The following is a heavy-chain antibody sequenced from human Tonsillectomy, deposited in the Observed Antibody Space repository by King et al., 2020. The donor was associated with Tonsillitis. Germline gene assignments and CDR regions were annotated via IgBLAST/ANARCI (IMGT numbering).Heavy chain of an antibody. Sequence: VQLVESGGGVVQPGRSLRLSCAASGFTFSSYGMHWVRQAPGKGLEWVAFIWYDGSNKYYADSVKGRFTISRDNSKNTMYLQMNSLRAEDTAVYYCARVGGKGSYVSCDIWGQGTMVTVSP. J-gene: IGHJ3*02. CDR3: ARVGGKGSYVSCDI. D-gene: IGHD1-26*01. V-gene: IGHV3-33*01. CDR2: IWYDGSNK. CDR1: GFTFSSYG.